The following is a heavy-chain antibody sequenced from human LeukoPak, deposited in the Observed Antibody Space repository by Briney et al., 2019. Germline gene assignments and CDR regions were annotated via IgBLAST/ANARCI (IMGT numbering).Heavy chain of an antibody. J-gene: IGHJ4*02. Sequence: GSLRLSCVAYGLPIVDFASHWVRQAPGKGLEWVSLISGDGVSTFYADSVKGRFSISRDNSKNSLYLEMNSLRTEDADMYYCEKESRKFHYWGGGTLVGVSS. CDR3: EKESRKFHY. CDR2: ISGDGVST. D-gene: IGHD3-10*01. CDR1: GLPIVDFA. V-gene: IGHV3-43*02.